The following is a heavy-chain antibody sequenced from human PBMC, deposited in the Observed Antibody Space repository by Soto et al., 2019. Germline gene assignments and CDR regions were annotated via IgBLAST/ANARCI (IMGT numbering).Heavy chain of an antibody. CDR1: GYTFTSYD. CDR3: ARSLSSIAAAGYYYYYYMDV. D-gene: IGHD6-13*01. V-gene: IGHV1-8*01. J-gene: IGHJ6*03. CDR2: MNPNSGNT. Sequence: ASVKVSCKASGYTFTSYDINWVRQATGQGLEWMGWMNPNSGNTGYAQKFQGRVTMTRNISISTAYMELSSLRSEDTAVYYCARSLSSIAAAGYYYYYYMDVWGKGTTVTVSS.